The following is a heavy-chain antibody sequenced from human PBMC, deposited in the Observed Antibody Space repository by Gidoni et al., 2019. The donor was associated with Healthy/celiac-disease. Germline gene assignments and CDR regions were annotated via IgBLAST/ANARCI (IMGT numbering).Heavy chain of an antibody. V-gene: IGHV5-51*01. CDR2: IYPGDADT. D-gene: IGHD2-2*01. CDR1: GYSFTSYW. J-gene: IGHJ6*02. Sequence: EVQLVQSGAAVNKPGESLKISCTGSGYSFTSYWIGWVRQMPGKGREWMGIIYPGDADTRYSPSFQGQVTISADKSISTAYLQWSSLKASDTAMYYCARRGNRYSTSFTLDVWGQGTTVTVYS. CDR3: ARRGNRYSTSFTLDV.